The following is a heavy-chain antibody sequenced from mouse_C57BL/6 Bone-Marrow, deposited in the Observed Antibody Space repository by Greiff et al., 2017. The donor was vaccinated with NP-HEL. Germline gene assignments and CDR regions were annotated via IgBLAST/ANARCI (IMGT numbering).Heavy chain of an antibody. Sequence: QVQLQQSGPGLVKPGASVKISCKASGYTFTDYYINWVKQRPGQGLEWIGWIFPGSGSTYYNEKFKGKATLTVDKSSSTAYMLLSSLTSEDSAVYFCARDFPYYYGSSYAYYFDYWGQGTTLTVSS. D-gene: IGHD1-1*01. V-gene: IGHV1-75*01. CDR2: IFPGSGST. CDR1: GYTFTDYY. J-gene: IGHJ2*01. CDR3: ARDFPYYYGSSYAYYFDY.